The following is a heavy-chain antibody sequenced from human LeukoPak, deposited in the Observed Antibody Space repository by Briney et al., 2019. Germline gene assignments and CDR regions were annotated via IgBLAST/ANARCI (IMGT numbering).Heavy chain of an antibody. V-gene: IGHV4-61*02. CDR1: GGSISSGSYY. Sequence: PSQTLSLTCTVSGGSISSGSYYWSWIRQPAGKGLEWIGRIYTSGSTNYNPSLKSRVTISVDTSKNQFSLKLSSVTAADTAVYYCARILGYCSSTSRYVGDYYYGMDVWGQGTTVTVSS. CDR2: IYTSGST. D-gene: IGHD2-2*01. CDR3: ARILGYCSSTSRYVGDYYYGMDV. J-gene: IGHJ6*02.